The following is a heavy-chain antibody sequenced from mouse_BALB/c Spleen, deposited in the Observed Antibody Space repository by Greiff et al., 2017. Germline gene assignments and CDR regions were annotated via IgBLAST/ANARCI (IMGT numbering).Heavy chain of an antibody. V-gene: IGHV1S81*02. Sequence: VKLVESGAELVKPGASVKLSCKASGYTFTSYYMYWVKQRPGQGLEWIGEINPSNGGTNFNEKFKSKATLTVDKSSSTAYMQLSSLTSEDSAVYYCTRVLYAMDYWGQGTSVTVSS. CDR3: TRVLYAMDY. J-gene: IGHJ4*01. CDR1: GYTFTSYY. CDR2: INPSNGGT.